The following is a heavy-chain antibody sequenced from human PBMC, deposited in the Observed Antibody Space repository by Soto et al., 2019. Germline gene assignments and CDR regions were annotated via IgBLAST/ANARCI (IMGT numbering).Heavy chain of an antibody. J-gene: IGHJ4*02. V-gene: IGHV3-23*01. CDR2: ISGSGGST. D-gene: IGHD6-6*01. CDR3: LIHEYSSSYTVDY. Sequence: GGSLRLSCAASGFTFSSFPMSWVRQAPGKGLEWVSAISGSGGSTYYADSVKGRFTISRDNSKNTLYLQMNSLRAEDTAVYYCLIHEYSSSYTVDYWGQGTLVTVSS. CDR1: GFTFSSFP.